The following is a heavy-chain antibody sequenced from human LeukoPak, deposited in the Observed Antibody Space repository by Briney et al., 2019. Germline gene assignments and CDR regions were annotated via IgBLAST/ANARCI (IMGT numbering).Heavy chain of an antibody. Sequence: PGGSLRLSCAASGFTFDDYAMHWVRQAPGKGLEWVSGISWNSGSIGYADSVKGRFTISRDNAKNSLYLQMNSLRAEDTALYYCAKGARVAATPLSWFDPWGQGTLVTVPS. D-gene: IGHD2-15*01. CDR1: GFTFDDYA. V-gene: IGHV3-9*01. J-gene: IGHJ5*02. CDR2: ISWNSGSI. CDR3: AKGARVAATPLSWFDP.